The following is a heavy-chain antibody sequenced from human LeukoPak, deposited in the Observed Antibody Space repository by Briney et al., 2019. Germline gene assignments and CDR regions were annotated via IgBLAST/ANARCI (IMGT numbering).Heavy chain of an antibody. D-gene: IGHD6-13*01. CDR3: ARIGYSTSWANFDY. CDR1: GFTFRNYG. CDR2: IRTDGGEK. V-gene: IGHV3-33*01. J-gene: IGHJ4*02. Sequence: VTSLRLSCAASGFTFRNYGMHWVRQAPGKGLEWVASIRTDGGEKYHADSVRGQFRIPRDNSKNTLYLQMDSLRAEDTALYYCARIGYSTSWANFDYWGQRTLVTVSS.